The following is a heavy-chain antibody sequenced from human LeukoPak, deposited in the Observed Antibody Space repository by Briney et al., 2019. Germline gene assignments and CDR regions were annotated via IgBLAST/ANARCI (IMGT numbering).Heavy chain of an antibody. D-gene: IGHD3-16*01. CDR1: GGSISSSSYH. J-gene: IGHJ4*02. Sequence: SETLSLTCTVSGGSISSSSYHWGWIRQPPGTGLEWIGSIYYSGSTYYNPSLKSRVTISVDTSKNQFSLKLSSVTAADTAVYYCARDQGYYDYVWGSSYFDYWGQGTLVTVSS. V-gene: IGHV4-39*07. CDR3: ARDQGYYDYVWGSSYFDY. CDR2: IYYSGST.